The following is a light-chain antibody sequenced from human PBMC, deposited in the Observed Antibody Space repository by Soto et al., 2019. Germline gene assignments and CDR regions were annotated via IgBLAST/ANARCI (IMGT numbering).Light chain of an antibody. CDR1: QSVSGY. V-gene: IGKV3-11*01. CDR3: QQRSKWRT. CDR2: DAS. Sequence: VLTQSPATLSLSPGERATLSCRASQSVSGYLAWYQQKPGQAPRLLIYDASKRATGIQASFSGSGFGTEFTLTIRSLEPEDFAVYYCQQRSKWRTFGQGTKVDIK. J-gene: IGKJ1*01.